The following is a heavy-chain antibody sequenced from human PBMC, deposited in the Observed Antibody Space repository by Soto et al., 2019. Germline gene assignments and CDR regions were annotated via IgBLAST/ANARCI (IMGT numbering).Heavy chain of an antibody. CDR2: INTGNVNT. J-gene: IGHJ3*02. V-gene: IGHV1-3*04. Sequence: ASGKVSCKASGYTFSSYGMHWLRQAPGQSLEWMGWINTGNVNTKYSQKFQGRVTITTDTSASTAYMELSSLRSEDTAVYYCARISGNYYGAFDIWGQGTMVTVSS. CDR1: GYTFSSYG. D-gene: IGHD1-26*01. CDR3: ARISGNYYGAFDI.